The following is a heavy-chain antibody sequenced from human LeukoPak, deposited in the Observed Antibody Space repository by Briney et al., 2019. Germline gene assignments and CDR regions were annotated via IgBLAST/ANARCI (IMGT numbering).Heavy chain of an antibody. Sequence: GGSLRLSCAASGFTFSSYRMNWVRQAPGKGLEWVSSISSSSSYIYYADSVKGRFTISRDNAKNSLYLQMNSLRAEDTAVYYCARVAEGHYDSSGYLGYWGQGTLVTVSS. D-gene: IGHD3-22*01. J-gene: IGHJ4*02. CDR2: ISSSSSYI. V-gene: IGHV3-21*01. CDR1: GFTFSSYR. CDR3: ARVAEGHYDSSGYLGY.